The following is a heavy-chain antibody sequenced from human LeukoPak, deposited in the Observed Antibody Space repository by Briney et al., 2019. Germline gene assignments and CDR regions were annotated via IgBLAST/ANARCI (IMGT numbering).Heavy chain of an antibody. J-gene: IGHJ4*02. V-gene: IGHV3-15*07. D-gene: IGHD2-21*01. CDR1: GFTFSNAY. CDR2: IKPKTDGETT. CDR3: ITPLPYSAQ. Sequence: GGSLRLSCAASGFTFSNAYMNWVRQAPGKGPEWVGRIKPKTDGETTEYAAPVKGRFSISRDDSKNMLYLQMNSLKTEDTAVYYCITPLPYSAQGGQGTLVTVSS.